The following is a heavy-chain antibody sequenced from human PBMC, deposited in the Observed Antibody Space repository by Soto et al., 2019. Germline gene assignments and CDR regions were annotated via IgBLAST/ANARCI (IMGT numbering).Heavy chain of an antibody. Sequence: GGSLRLSCGASGFTFSSYAMSWVRQAPGKGLEWVSAISGNGADTTYAESVRGRFTISRDNSKDTLYLQMNSLRAEDTAVYYCAKIRMASASYYYGMDVWGQGTTVTV. CDR1: GFTFSSYA. D-gene: IGHD5-12*01. CDR3: AKIRMASASYYYGMDV. CDR2: ISGNGADT. V-gene: IGHV3-23*01. J-gene: IGHJ6*02.